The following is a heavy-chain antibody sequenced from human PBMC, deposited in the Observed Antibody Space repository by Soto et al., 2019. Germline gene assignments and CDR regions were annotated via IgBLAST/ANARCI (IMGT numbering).Heavy chain of an antibody. V-gene: IGHV1-69*02. CDR3: ARFRGSYGMDV. CDR2: IIPILGIP. Sequence: QVQLVQSGAEVKKPGSSVKVSCKASGGTFSSYTISWVRQAPGQGLEWMGRIIPILGIPNYGQKFQGRVTITADKSTSTADMELSSLRSEDTAVYYCARFRGSYGMDVWGQGNTVTVSS. J-gene: IGHJ6*02. CDR1: GGTFSSYT. D-gene: IGHD3-10*01.